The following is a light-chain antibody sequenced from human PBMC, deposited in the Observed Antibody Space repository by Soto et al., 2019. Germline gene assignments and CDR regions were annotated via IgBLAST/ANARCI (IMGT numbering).Light chain of an antibody. Sequence: QLVLTQPPSASGSPGQSVTISCTGTSSDVGGYNYVSWYQQHPGRAPKLMIYEVSKRPSGVPDRFSGSKSGNTASLTVSGLQAEDEADYYCNSYAGSNIVFGTGTKVTVL. CDR1: SSDVGGYNY. J-gene: IGLJ1*01. CDR3: NSYAGSNIV. CDR2: EVS. V-gene: IGLV2-8*01.